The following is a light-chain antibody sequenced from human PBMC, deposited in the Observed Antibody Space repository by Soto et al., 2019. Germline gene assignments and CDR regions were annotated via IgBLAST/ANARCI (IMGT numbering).Light chain of an antibody. J-gene: IGKJ1*01. CDR1: QSVRSN. Sequence: EIVMTQAPATRSVSPGEIATLSCRASQSVRSNLAWYQQKPGQPPRLLIYGASTSATGIPTMFSGSGSWTEFTLTISSLQSEDFAVYYFKQYNNWPPWMFCQGPKVEIK. CDR3: KQYNNWPPWM. CDR2: GAS. V-gene: IGKV3-15*01.